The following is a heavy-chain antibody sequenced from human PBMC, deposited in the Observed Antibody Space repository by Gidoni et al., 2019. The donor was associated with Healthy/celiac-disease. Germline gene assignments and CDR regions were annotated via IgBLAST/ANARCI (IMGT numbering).Heavy chain of an antibody. Sequence: QGQLQESGPGRVKPSQTLSLTGTVPGGAIRSGAYYWSWIRQHPGKRLDWIGYSSYRGSTYYNPSLKSRVTISVDTSKIQFSLKLSSVTAADTAVYYCARVLGPPIMITFGGVIDYWGQGTLVTVSS. D-gene: IGHD3-16*01. CDR2: SSYRGST. CDR3: ARVLGPPIMITFGGVIDY. J-gene: IGHJ4*02. V-gene: IGHV4-31*03. CDR1: GGAIRSGAYY.